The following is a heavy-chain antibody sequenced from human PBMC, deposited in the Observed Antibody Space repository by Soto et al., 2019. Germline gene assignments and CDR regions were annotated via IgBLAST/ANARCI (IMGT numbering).Heavy chain of an antibody. V-gene: IGHV5-51*01. CDR3: ARRITMSYAFDI. Sequence: GESLKSSGKGSGYSFTTDCVVWVRQMPGKGLEWMGIIYPGDSDTRYSPSFQGQVTISADKSISTAYLQWSSLKASDTAMYYCARRITMSYAFDIWGQGTMVT. CDR1: GYSFTTDC. CDR2: IYPGDSDT. J-gene: IGHJ3*02. D-gene: IGHD3-10*02.